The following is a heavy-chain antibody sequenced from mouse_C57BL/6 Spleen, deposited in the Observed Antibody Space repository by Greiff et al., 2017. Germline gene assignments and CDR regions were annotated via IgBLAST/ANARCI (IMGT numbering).Heavy chain of an antibody. CDR2: ISYDGSN. D-gene: IGHD2-2*01. Sequence: EVKLQESGPGLVKPSQSLSLTCSVTGYSITSGYYWNWIRQFPGNKLEWMGYISYDGSNNYNPSLKNRISITRDTSKNQFFLKLNSVTTEDTATYYCARDRSGYPFDYWGQGTTLTVSS. V-gene: IGHV3-6*01. J-gene: IGHJ2*01. CDR3: ARDRSGYPFDY. CDR1: GYSITSGYY.